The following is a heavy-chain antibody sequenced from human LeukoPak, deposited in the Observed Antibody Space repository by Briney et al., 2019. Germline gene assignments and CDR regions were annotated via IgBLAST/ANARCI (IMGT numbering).Heavy chain of an antibody. Sequence: GGSLRLSCAASGFTFTNYWMSWVRQAPGKGLEWVGFIRSKAYGGTTEYAASVKGRFTISRDDSKSIAYLQINSLRTEDTAVYHCASRSGRQWLPYFDYWGQGTLVTVSS. V-gene: IGHV3-49*04. CDR3: ASRSGRQWLPYFDY. D-gene: IGHD1-26*01. CDR2: IRSKAYGGTT. CDR1: GFTFTNYW. J-gene: IGHJ4*02.